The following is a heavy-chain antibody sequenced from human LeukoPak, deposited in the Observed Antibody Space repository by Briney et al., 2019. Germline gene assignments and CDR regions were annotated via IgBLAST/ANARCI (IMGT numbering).Heavy chain of an antibody. CDR2: INHSGST. J-gene: IGHJ5*02. CDR1: GGSFSGYY. D-gene: IGHD3-22*01. V-gene: IGHV4-34*09. CDR3: ARVVTRSGSSGYYTA. Sequence: SETLSLTCAVYGGSFSGYYWSWIRQPPGKGLEWIGEINHSGSTNYNPSLKSRVTISVDTSKNQFSLKLSSVTAADTAVYYCARVVTRSGSSGYYTAWGQGTLVTVSS.